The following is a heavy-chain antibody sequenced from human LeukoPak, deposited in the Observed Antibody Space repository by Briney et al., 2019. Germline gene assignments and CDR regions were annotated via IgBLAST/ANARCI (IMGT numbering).Heavy chain of an antibody. CDR1: GGSFSGYY. J-gene: IGHJ4*02. CDR2: INHSGST. D-gene: IGHD6-19*01. Sequence: SETLSLTCAVYGGSFSGYYWSWIRQPPGKGLEWIGEINHSGSTNYNPSLKSRVTISVDTSKKQFSLKLSSVTAADTAVYYCARWYSSGWAFDYWGQGTLVTVSS. CDR3: ARWYSSGWAFDY. V-gene: IGHV4-34*01.